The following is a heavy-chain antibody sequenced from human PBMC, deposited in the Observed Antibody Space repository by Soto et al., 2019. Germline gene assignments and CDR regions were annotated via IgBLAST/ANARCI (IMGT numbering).Heavy chain of an antibody. D-gene: IGHD3-22*01. J-gene: IGHJ3*02. CDR3: AKDDTYYYDSSGYRGYDAFDI. CDR1: GFTFSSYG. Sequence: QTGGSLRLSCAASGFTFSSYGMHWVRQAPGKGLEWVAVISYDGSNKYYADSVKGRFTISRDNSKNTLYLQMNSLRAEDTAVYYCAKDDTYYYDSSGYRGYDAFDIWGQGTMVTVSS. V-gene: IGHV3-30*18. CDR2: ISYDGSNK.